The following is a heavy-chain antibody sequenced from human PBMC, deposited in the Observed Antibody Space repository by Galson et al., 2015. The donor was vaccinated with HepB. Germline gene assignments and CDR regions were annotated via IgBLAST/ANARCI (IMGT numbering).Heavy chain of an antibody. CDR2: ISNDGSNE. CDR3: ARDFGSGFSTTWLYYLDY. V-gene: IGHV3-30-3*01. J-gene: IGHJ4*02. D-gene: IGHD2/OR15-2a*01. CDR1: GFTFSNYG. Sequence: SLRLSCAASGFTFSNYGMNWVRQAPGKGLEWVALISNDGSNEYYGDSVKGRFTISRDNSKNTLYLQMNSLRIEDTAVYYCARDFGSGFSTTWLYYLDYWGQGSLVTVSS.